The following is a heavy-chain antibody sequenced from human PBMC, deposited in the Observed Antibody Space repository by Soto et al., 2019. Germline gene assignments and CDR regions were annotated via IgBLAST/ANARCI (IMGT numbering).Heavy chain of an antibody. CDR1: GGSISSSSYY. J-gene: IGHJ3*02. D-gene: IGHD3-10*01. V-gene: IGHV4-39*01. CDR2: IYYSGST. CDR3: ARHVSYYGSGSYPDAFDI. Sequence: QLQLQESGPGLVKPSETLSLTCTVSGGSISSSSYYWGWIRQPPGKGLEWIGSIYYSGSTYYNPSLKSRVTISVDTSKNQFSLKLSSVTAADTAVYYCARHVSYYGSGSYPDAFDIWGQGTMVTVSS.